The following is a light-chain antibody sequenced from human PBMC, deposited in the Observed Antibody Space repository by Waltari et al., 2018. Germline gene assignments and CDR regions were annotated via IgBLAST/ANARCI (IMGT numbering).Light chain of an antibody. V-gene: IGLV4-69*01. CDR1: SGRSSYP. CDR2: VHSDGRN. Sequence: QVVLTQSPSASASLGASVKLTCTLSSGRSSYPIAWHQQKPEKGPLYLMKVHSDGRNIKGDGIPDRFSGSSSGAERYLSISSLQSEDEAEYYCQTWDTGVVVFGGGTKLTVL. CDR3: QTWDTGVVV. J-gene: IGLJ3*02.